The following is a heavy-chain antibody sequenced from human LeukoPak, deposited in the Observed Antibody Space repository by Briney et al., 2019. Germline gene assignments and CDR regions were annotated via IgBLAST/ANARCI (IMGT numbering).Heavy chain of an antibody. V-gene: IGHV3-11*01. CDR2: ISSSGSTT. CDR1: GFTFSDYY. Sequence: GGSLRLSCAASGFTFSDYYMSWIRQAPGKGLEWVSYISSSGSTTYYADSVKGRFTISRDNAKNSLYLQMNSLRAEDTAVYYCAAAMVRGVFDPWGQGTLVTVSS. J-gene: IGHJ5*02. CDR3: AAAMVRGVFDP. D-gene: IGHD3-10*01.